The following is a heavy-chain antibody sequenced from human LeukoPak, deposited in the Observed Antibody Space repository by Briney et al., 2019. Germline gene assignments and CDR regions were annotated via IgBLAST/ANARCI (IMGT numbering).Heavy chain of an antibody. D-gene: IGHD3-22*01. J-gene: IGHJ3*02. Sequence: PGGSLRLSCAASGFTFSSYPMNWVRQAPGKGLEWISNIRSESDSATYADSVKGRFTISRDNAKNSLYLQMNSLRAEDTAVYYCARVHIVGDAFDIWGQGTMVTVSS. V-gene: IGHV3-48*01. CDR2: IRSESDSA. CDR3: ARVHIVGDAFDI. CDR1: GFTFSSYP.